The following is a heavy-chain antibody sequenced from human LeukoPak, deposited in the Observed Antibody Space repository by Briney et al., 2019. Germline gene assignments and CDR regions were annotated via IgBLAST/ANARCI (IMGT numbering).Heavy chain of an antibody. CDR2: INPNSGGT. CDR1: GYTFTGYF. D-gene: IGHD6-19*01. Sequence: ASVKVSCKASGYTFTGYFMHWVRQAPGQGLECMGWINPNSGGTYYAQKFQGRVTMTRDTSINTAYMELSRLSSDDTAVYYCAKVMAGTVAFDIWGQGTMVTVS. J-gene: IGHJ3*02. V-gene: IGHV1-2*02. CDR3: AKVMAGTVAFDI.